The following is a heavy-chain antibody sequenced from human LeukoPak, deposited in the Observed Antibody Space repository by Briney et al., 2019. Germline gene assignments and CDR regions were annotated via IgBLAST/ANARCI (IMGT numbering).Heavy chain of an antibody. J-gene: IGHJ4*02. V-gene: IGHV3-20*04. CDR3: ARETYYYDTSGYYHYYFDY. Sequence: GGSLRLSCAASGFTFDDYGMSWVRQAPGKGLEWVSGINWNGGSTGYADSVKGRFTISRDNAKNSLFLQMNSLRAEDTAVYYCARETYYYDTSGYYHYYFDYWGQGTLVPVSS. CDR2: INWNGGST. CDR1: GFTFDDYG. D-gene: IGHD3-22*01.